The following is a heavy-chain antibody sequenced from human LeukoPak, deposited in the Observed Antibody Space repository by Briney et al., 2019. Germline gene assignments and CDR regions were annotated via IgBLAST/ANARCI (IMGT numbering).Heavy chain of an antibody. CDR2: IYYSGST. J-gene: IGHJ4*02. Sequence: SETLSLTCTVSGGSISSYYWSWIRQPPGKGLEWIGYIYYSGSTNYNPSLKSRVTISVDTSKNQFSLKLSSVTAADTAVYYCAREYYYDSSGYYWGVEYWGQGTLVTVSS. CDR3: AREYYYDSSGYYWGVEY. CDR1: GGSISSYY. D-gene: IGHD3-22*01. V-gene: IGHV4-59*01.